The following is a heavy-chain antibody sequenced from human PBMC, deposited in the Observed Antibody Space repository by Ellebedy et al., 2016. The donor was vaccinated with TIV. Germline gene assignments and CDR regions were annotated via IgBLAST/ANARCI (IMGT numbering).Heavy chain of an antibody. Sequence: SETLSLTXSVSGDSISSSSYFWGWIRQPTGKGLDWIWIIYYSGGTYYNPSLNSRVTISIDTSKNQFSLNLSSVTAADTAVYYCARPLRSTVTTSIYFDYWGQGTLVTVSS. CDR1: GDSISSSSYF. D-gene: IGHD4-17*01. CDR3: ARPLRSTVTTSIYFDY. V-gene: IGHV4-39*01. J-gene: IGHJ4*02. CDR2: IYYSGGT.